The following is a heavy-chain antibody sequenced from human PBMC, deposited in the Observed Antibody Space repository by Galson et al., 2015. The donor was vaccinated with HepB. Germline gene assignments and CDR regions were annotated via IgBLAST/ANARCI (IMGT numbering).Heavy chain of an antibody. V-gene: IGHV3-49*03. CDR2: IRGKAYGGTT. Sequence: LRLSCAASGFTFGDYAIHWIRQAPGKGLEWVGPIRGKAYGGTTEYAASVRGRFTISRDDSRSIAYLEMNSLKTEDTAVYYCTREGSTSPGGWYYDFWSAPRDDAFDIWGQGTIVTVSS. J-gene: IGHJ3*02. D-gene: IGHD3-3*01. CDR3: TREGSTSPGGWYYDFWSAPRDDAFDI. CDR1: GFTFGDYA.